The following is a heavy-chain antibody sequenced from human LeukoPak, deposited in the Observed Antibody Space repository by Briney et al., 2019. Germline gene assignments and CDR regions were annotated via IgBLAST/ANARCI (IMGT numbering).Heavy chain of an antibody. Sequence: SETLSLTCTVSGGSISSSSYYWGWIRQPPGKGLEWIGSIHFTGSIYSNPSLKSQVTISVDTSKNQFSLRLSSVTAADTAVYYCARGFYSPHYWGQGTLVSVSS. D-gene: IGHD4-11*01. V-gene: IGHV4-39*07. CDR2: IHFTGSI. CDR1: GGSISSSSYY. J-gene: IGHJ4*02. CDR3: ARGFYSPHY.